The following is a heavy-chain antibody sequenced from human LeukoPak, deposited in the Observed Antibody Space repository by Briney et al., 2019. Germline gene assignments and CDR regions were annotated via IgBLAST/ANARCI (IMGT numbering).Heavy chain of an antibody. V-gene: IGHV1-69*13. CDR3: ARDRHGYRRFDY. CDR2: IIPIFGTA. J-gene: IGHJ4*02. Sequence: ASVKVSSKAPGGTFSSYAISWVRQAPGQGLEWMGGIIPIFGTANYAQKFQGRVTITADESTSTAYMELSSLRSEDTAVYYCARDRHGYRRFDYWGQGTLVTVSS. CDR1: GGTFSSYA. D-gene: IGHD5-24*01.